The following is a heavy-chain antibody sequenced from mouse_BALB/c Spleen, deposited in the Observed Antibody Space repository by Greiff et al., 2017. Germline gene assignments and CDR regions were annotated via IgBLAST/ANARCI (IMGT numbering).Heavy chain of an antibody. Sequence: QVQLKESGAELVRPGVSVKISCKGSGYTFTDYAMHWVKQSHAKSLEWIGVISTYYGDASYNQKFKGKATMTVDKSSSTAYMELARLTSEDSAIYYCAREESTMITFAYWGQGTLVTVSA. J-gene: IGHJ3*01. CDR3: AREESTMITFAY. V-gene: IGHV1S137*01. CDR2: ISTYYGDA. CDR1: GYTFTDYA. D-gene: IGHD2-4*01.